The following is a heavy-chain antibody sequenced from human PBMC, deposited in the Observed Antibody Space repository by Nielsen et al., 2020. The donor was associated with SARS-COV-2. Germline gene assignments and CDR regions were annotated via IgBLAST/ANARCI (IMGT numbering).Heavy chain of an antibody. D-gene: IGHD4-17*01. Sequence: GGSLRLSCAASGFTVSSNYMSWVRQAPGKGLEWVSVIYSGGSTYYADSVKGRFTISRHNSKNTLYLQMNSLRAEDTAVYYCARDRGNWYGDYVLWGQGTLVTVSS. CDR2: IYSGGST. CDR3: ARDRGNWYGDYVL. V-gene: IGHV3-53*04. J-gene: IGHJ4*02. CDR1: GFTVSSNY.